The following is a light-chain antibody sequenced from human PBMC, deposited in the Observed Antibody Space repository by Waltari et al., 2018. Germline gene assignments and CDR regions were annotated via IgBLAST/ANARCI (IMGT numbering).Light chain of an antibody. Sequence: AIRITQSPSSLSASTGDRVTITCRASQGISSYLAWYQQKPGKAPKRLIYAASTLQSGVPSRFSGSGSGTDFTLTISCLQSEDFATYYCQQYYSYPQTFGQGTKVEIK. CDR1: QGISSY. CDR2: AAS. J-gene: IGKJ1*01. V-gene: IGKV1-8*01. CDR3: QQYYSYPQT.